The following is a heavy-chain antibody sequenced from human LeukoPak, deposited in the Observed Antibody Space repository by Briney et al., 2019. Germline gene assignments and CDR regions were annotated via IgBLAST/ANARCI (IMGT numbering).Heavy chain of an antibody. D-gene: IGHD3-3*01. CDR2: IYTSGTT. CDR3: ARGSHYDFWSGYSPYYYYYMDV. J-gene: IGHJ6*03. V-gene: IGHV4-61*02. CDR1: GGSISSGTYY. Sequence: SETLPLTCTVSGGSISSGTYYWSWIRQPAGKGLEWIGRIYTSGTTNYNPSLKSRVTISVDTSKNQFSLKLSSVTAADTAVYYCARGSHYDFWSGYSPYYYYYMDVWGKGTTVTVSS.